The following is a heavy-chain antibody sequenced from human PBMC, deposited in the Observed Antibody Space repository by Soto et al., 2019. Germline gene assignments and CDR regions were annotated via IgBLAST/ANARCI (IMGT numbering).Heavy chain of an antibody. V-gene: IGHV3-21*01. CDR1: GFTFSSYS. Sequence: GGSLRLSCAASGFTFSSYSMNWVRQAPGKGLEWVSSISSSSSYIYYADSVKGRFTISRDNAKNPLYLQMNSLRAEDTAVYYCARSQNYYDSSGYYYLGNYYGMDVWGQGTTVTVSS. CDR2: ISSSSSYI. CDR3: ARSQNYYDSSGYYYLGNYYGMDV. D-gene: IGHD3-22*01. J-gene: IGHJ6*02.